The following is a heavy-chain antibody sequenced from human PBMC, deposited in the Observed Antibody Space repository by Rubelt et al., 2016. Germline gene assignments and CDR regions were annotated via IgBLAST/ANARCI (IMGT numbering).Heavy chain of an antibody. Sequence: QVQLVQSGAEVKKPGSSVKVSCKASGGTFSSYAISWVRQAPGQGLEWMGGIIPIFGTANYAQKFQGRVTITADESTSTAYMELSSLRPEDTAVYYCAKDWRWQQPIFGFNVWGQGTMVTVSS. J-gene: IGHJ3*01. D-gene: IGHD3-9*01. CDR2: IIPIFGTA. V-gene: IGHV1-69*01. CDR3: AKDWRWQQPIFGFNV. CDR1: GGTFSSYA.